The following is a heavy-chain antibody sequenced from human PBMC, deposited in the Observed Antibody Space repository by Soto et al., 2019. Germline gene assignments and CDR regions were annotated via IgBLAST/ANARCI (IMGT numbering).Heavy chain of an antibody. J-gene: IGHJ6*02. CDR3: ARDEMVVATGSRTWHYYYGMDV. CDR1: GGTFSTYA. Sequence: QVQLVQSGAEVKKPGSSVKVSCKSSGGTFSTYAISWVRQAPGQGLEWMGGIIPIFGTANYAQKFQGRVTSPEAESRTTASMEVISLGSEDTAVYYCARDEMVVATGSRTWHYYYGMDVWGQGTTVTVSS. V-gene: IGHV1-69*12. CDR2: IIPIFGTA. D-gene: IGHD2-15*01.